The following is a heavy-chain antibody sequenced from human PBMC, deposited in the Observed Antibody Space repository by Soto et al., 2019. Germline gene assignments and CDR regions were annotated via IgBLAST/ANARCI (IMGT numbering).Heavy chain of an antibody. CDR1: GFTFDDYA. V-gene: IGHV3-9*01. J-gene: IGHJ3*02. D-gene: IGHD6-19*01. CDR3: GGAVAGTLGAFDI. Sequence: EVQLVESGGGLVQPGRSLRLSCAASGFTFDDYAMPWVRQAPGKGLEWVSGISWNSGSIGYADSVKGRFTITRDNAKNSLYLQMNSMRAVDTALYYCGGAVAGTLGAFDIWGQGTMVTVSS. CDR2: ISWNSGSI.